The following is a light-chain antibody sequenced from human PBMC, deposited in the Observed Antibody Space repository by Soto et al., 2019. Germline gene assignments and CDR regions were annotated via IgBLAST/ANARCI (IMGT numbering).Light chain of an antibody. V-gene: IGKV1-9*01. J-gene: IGKJ2*01. CDR3: HTYNTYSLHT. CDR2: GAS. Sequence: DIQLTQSPFFLSASVGDRVTITCRASQGIRSYLAWYQQRPGKAPELLIYGASTLRTGVASRFSGSGSGTEFTLTISSLQPEDFATYYCHTYNTYSLHTFGQGTKLEIK. CDR1: QGIRSY.